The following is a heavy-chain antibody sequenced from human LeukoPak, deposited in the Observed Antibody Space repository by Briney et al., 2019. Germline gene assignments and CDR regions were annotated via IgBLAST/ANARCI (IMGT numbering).Heavy chain of an antibody. CDR2: ISAYNGNT. CDR1: GYTFTSYG. D-gene: IGHD5-24*01. V-gene: IGHV1-18*01. Sequence: ASVKVSCKASGYTFTSYGISWVRQAPGQGLEWMGWISAYNGNTNYAQKLQGRVTMTTDTSTSTAYMELRSLRSDDTAVYYCARTRRDGYNYEVDYFGYWGQGTLVTVSS. J-gene: IGHJ4*02. CDR3: ARTRRDGYNYEVDYFGY.